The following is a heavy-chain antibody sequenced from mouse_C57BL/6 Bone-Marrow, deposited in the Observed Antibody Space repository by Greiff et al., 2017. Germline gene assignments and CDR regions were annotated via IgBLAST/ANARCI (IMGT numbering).Heavy chain of an antibody. V-gene: IGHV5-6*02. D-gene: IGHD2-1*01. CDR1: GFTFSSYG. J-gene: IGHJ1*03. CDR3: AREANLLWYWYFDV. Sequence: EVMLVESGGDLVKPGGSLKLSCAASGFTFSSYGMSWVRQTPDKRLEWVATISSGGSYTYYPDSVKGRFTISRDNAKNTLYLQMGSLKSEDTAMYYCAREANLLWYWYFDVWGTGTTVTVSS. CDR2: ISSGGSYT.